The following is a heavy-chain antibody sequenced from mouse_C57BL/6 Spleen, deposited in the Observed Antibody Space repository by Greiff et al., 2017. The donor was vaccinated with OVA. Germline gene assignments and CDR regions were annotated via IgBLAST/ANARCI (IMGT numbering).Heavy chain of an antibody. CDR2: IYPGDGDT. CDR3: ARSPLREYAMDY. Sequence: VQLQQSGPELVKPGASVKISCKASGYAFSSSWMNWVKQRPGKGLEWIGRIYPGDGDTNYNGKFKGKATLTADKSSSTAYMQLSSLTSEDSAVYFCARSPLREYAMDYWGQGTSVTVSS. D-gene: IGHD1-1*01. J-gene: IGHJ4*01. CDR1: GYAFSSSW. V-gene: IGHV1-82*01.